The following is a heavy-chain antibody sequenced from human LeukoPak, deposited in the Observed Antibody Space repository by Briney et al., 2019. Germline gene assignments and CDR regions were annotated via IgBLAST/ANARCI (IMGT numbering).Heavy chain of an antibody. Sequence: SETLSLTCTVSGGSISSGSYYWGWIRQPPGKGLEWIGTIYYSGSTYYNPSLRSRVTISVDTSKDQFSLKLRSVTAADTAVYYCARDVQGTYCDSTNCYNWFDPWGQGTLVTVSS. J-gene: IGHJ5*02. CDR1: GGSISSGSYY. CDR3: ARDVQGTYCDSTNCYNWFDP. CDR2: IYYSGST. D-gene: IGHD2/OR15-2a*01. V-gene: IGHV4-39*07.